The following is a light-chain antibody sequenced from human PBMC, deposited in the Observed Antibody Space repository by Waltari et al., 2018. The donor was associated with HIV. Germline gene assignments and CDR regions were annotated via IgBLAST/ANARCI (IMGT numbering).Light chain of an antibody. CDR3: QQYFTTPWT. CDR2: WAS. V-gene: IGKV4-1*01. Sequence: DIVMTQSPDSLTVSLGERASINCMSTTSLLYSPNNKNFLVWYQQKPGQPPTLLIYWASSRESGVPARFSGSGSGTNFTLTISSLQPEDAATYFCQQYFTTPWTFGQGTKVE. J-gene: IGKJ1*01. CDR1: TSLLYSPNNKNF.